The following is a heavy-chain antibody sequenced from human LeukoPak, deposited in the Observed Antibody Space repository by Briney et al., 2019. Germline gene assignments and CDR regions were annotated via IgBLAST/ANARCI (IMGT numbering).Heavy chain of an antibody. J-gene: IGHJ5*02. CDR1: GGSISSSSYY. Sequence: ASETLSLTCTVSGGSISSSSYYWGWIRQPPGKGLEWIGSIYYSGSTYYNPSLKSRVTISVHTSKNQFSLKLSSVTAADTAVYYCARAQKGYSTSFGFDPWGQGTLVTVSS. CDR2: IYYSGST. CDR3: ARAQKGYSTSFGFDP. D-gene: IGHD6-6*01. V-gene: IGHV4-39*07.